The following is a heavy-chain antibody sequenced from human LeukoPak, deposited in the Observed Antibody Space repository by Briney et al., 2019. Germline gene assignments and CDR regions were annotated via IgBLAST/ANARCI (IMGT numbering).Heavy chain of an antibody. J-gene: IGHJ4*02. Sequence: PSETLSLTCTVSGGSMTNYYWTWIRQSPGKGLEWIGHTYYSGNTNYNPSLKSRVTISIDTSKNQFSLKLSSVTAADTAVYYYTRGRAYYDSTGYYYWGRGILVTVSS. V-gene: IGHV4-59*01. CDR2: TYYSGNT. D-gene: IGHD3-22*01. CDR1: GGSMTNYY. CDR3: TRGRAYYDSTGYYY.